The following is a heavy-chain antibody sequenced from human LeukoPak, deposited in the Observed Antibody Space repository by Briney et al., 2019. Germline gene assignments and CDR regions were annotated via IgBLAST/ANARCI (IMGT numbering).Heavy chain of an antibody. V-gene: IGHV3-23*01. J-gene: IGHJ4*02. CDR2: ITGSGGST. CDR3: VRGVGVSRFNYLDS. Sequence: GGSLRLSCAASGFTFSSYALSWVRQAPGKGLEGVSGITGSGGSTFYADSVKGRFTISRDNSKNTLYLQMNSLRDDDTAVYYCVRGVGVSRFNYLDSWGQGTLVIVSS. D-gene: IGHD6-13*01. CDR1: GFTFSSYA.